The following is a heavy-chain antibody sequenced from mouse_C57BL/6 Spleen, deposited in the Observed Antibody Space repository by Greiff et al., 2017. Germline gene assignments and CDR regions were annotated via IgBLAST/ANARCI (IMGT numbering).Heavy chain of an antibody. CDR2: IDPETGGT. J-gene: IGHJ2*01. V-gene: IGHV1-15*01. Sequence: VQLQQSGAELVRPGASVTLSCKASGYTFTDYEMHWVKQTPVHGLEWIGAIDPETGGTAYNQKFKGKAILTADKYSSTAYVELRSLTSEDSAVYYCTRPPIRWERGFYFDYWGQGTTLTVSS. CDR1: GYTFTDYE. D-gene: IGHD4-1*01. CDR3: TRPPIRWERGFYFDY.